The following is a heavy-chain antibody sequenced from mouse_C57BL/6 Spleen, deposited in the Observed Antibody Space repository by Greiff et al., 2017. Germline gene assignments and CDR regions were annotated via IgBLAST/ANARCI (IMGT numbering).Heavy chain of an antibody. Sequence: VQLQQSGPELVKPGASVKISCKASGYAFSSSWMNWVKQRPGKGLEWIGRIYPGDGDTNYNGKFKGKATLTADKSSSTAYMQLSSLTSEDSAVYFCARGGDRNYFDYWGQGTTLTVSS. D-gene: IGHD1-1*02. CDR3: ARGGDRNYFDY. CDR1: GYAFSSSW. V-gene: IGHV1-82*01. CDR2: IYPGDGDT. J-gene: IGHJ2*01.